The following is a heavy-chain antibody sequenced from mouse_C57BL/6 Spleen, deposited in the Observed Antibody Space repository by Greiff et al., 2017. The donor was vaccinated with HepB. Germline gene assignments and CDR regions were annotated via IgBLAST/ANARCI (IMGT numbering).Heavy chain of an antibody. CDR1: GFTFSDYG. CDR3: ARTYYDSNSWFAY. D-gene: IGHD1-1*01. CDR2: ISSGSSTI. J-gene: IGHJ3*01. Sequence: EVKLMESGGGLVKPGGSLKLSCAASGFTFSDYGMHWVRQAPEKGLEWVAYISSGSSTIYYADTVKGRFTISRDNAKNTLFLQMTSLRSEDTAMYYCARTYYDSNSWFAYWGQGTLVTVSA. V-gene: IGHV5-17*01.